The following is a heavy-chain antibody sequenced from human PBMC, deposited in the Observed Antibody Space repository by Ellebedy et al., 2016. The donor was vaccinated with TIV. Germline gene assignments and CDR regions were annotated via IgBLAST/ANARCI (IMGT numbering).Heavy chain of an antibody. CDR3: ARIQMVRGPRREY. J-gene: IGHJ4*02. D-gene: IGHD3-10*01. Sequence: TLSLTCTVSGGSISSYYWSWIRQPPGKALEWLARIDWDDDKYYSTSLKTRLTISKDTSKNQVVLTMTNMDPVDTATYYCARIQMVRGPRREYWGQGTLVTVSS. CDR2: IDWDDDK. V-gene: IGHV2-70*11. CDR1: GGSISSYY.